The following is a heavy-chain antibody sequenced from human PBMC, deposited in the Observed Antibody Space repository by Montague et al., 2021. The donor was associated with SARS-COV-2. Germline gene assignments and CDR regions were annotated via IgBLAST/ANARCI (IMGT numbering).Heavy chain of an antibody. J-gene: IGHJ6*03. Sequence: SETLSLTCAVYGGSFSGHYWCWIRQPPAPGKEWIGEVNNSGSTNYHPYLTSRVTISVETSKTQFSLTLHPVTAAATAAYYCAGGRIEVSMIVVVLTGASYYMDGWGKGTTVTVSS. D-gene: IGHD3-22*01. CDR2: VNNSGST. CDR3: AGGRIEVSMIVVVLTGASYYMDG. V-gene: IGHV4-34*01. CDR1: GGSFSGHY.